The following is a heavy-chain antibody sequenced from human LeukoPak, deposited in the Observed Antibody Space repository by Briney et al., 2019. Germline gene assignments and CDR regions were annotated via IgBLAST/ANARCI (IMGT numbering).Heavy chain of an antibody. J-gene: IGHJ5*02. CDR1: GLTFNDYH. CDR3: ATDGAGFDT. Sequence: GGSLRLSCAASGLTFNDYHMSWIRQAPGKGLEWLSYINIGGTNTHYADSVKGRFTISRDNAKKSLYLEMNNLRAEDTAVYYCATDGAGFDTWGQGVLVTVSS. V-gene: IGHV3-11*01. CDR2: INIGGTNT.